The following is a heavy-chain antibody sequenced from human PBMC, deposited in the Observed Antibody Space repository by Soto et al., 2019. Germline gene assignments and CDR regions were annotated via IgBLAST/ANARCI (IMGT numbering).Heavy chain of an antibody. CDR2: IIPILGIA. J-gene: IGHJ4*02. CDR1: GGTFSSYT. Sequence: QVQLVQSGAEVKKPGSSVKVSCKASGGTFSSYTISWVRQAPGQGLEWMGRIIPILGIANYAQKFQGRVTITADKSTSTAYMELSSLRSEDTAVYYCARGVTGRGRGSCPSCFDYWGQGTLVTVSS. V-gene: IGHV1-69*02. CDR3: ARGVTGRGRGSCPSCFDY. D-gene: IGHD2-15*01.